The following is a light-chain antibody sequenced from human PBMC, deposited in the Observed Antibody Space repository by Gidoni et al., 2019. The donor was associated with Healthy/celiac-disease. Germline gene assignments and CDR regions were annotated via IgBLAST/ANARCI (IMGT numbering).Light chain of an antibody. CDR2: LGS. Sequence: IVMTQFPLSLPVTPGEPASISCRSSQSLLHSNGYNYLDLYLQKPGQSPQLLIYLGSNRASGVPDRFSGSGSGTDFTLKISRVEAEDVGVYYCMQALQTPWTFGQGTKVEIK. CDR3: MQALQTPWT. CDR1: QSLLHSNGYNY. J-gene: IGKJ1*01. V-gene: IGKV2-28*01.